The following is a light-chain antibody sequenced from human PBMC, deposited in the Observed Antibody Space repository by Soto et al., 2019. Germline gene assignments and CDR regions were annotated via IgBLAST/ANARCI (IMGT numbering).Light chain of an antibody. Sequence: SYELTQPLSVSVALGQTARITCGGNNIGSKNVHWYQQKPGQAPVLVIYRDSNRPSGIPERFSGSNSGNTATLTIRRVQAGDEADYNCQVWDSSTAIFGTGTKVTVL. J-gene: IGLJ1*01. CDR3: QVWDSSTAI. CDR1: NIGSKN. V-gene: IGLV3-9*01. CDR2: RDS.